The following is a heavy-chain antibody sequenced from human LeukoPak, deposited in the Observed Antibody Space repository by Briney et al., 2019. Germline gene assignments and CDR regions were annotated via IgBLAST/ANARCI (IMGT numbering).Heavy chain of an antibody. Sequence: PGGSLRLSCAASGFTVSSNYMSWVRQAPGKGLEWVSVIYSGGSTYYADSVKGRFTISRDNSKNTLYLQMNSLRAADTAVYYCASGSGSYRTPYYYMDVWGTGTTVTVSS. CDR3: ASGSGSYRTPYYYMDV. CDR1: GFTVSSNY. V-gene: IGHV3-53*01. CDR2: IYSGGST. D-gene: IGHD3-10*01. J-gene: IGHJ6*03.